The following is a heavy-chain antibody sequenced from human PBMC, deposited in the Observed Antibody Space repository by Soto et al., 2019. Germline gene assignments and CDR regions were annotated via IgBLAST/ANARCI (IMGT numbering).Heavy chain of an antibody. J-gene: IGHJ6*02. CDR3: ARDFYYDSSGYGYYYGMDV. D-gene: IGHD3-22*01. CDR2: ISAYNGNT. Sequence: ASVKVSCKASGYTFTSYGISWVRQAPGQGLEWMGWISAYNGNTNYAQKLQGRVTMTTDTSTSTAYMELRSLRSDDTAVYYCARDFYYDSSGYGYYYGMDVWGQGTTVTVSS. V-gene: IGHV1-18*01. CDR1: GYTFTSYG.